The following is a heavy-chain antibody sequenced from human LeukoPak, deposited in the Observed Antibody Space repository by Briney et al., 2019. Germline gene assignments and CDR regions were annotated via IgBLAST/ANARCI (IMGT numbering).Heavy chain of an antibody. Sequence: SETLSLTCTVSGGSISSRSYYWGWIRQPPGKGLEWIGSIYHSGSTYYNPSLKSRVTISVDTSKNQFSLKLSSVTAADTAVYYCAIRLLWFGELVFEYDYWGQGTLVTVFS. V-gene: IGHV4-39*07. CDR1: GGSISSRSYY. CDR3: AIRLLWFGELVFEYDY. J-gene: IGHJ4*02. CDR2: IYHSGST. D-gene: IGHD3-10*01.